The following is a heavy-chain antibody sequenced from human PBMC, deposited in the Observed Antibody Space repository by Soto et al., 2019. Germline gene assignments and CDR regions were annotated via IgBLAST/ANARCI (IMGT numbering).Heavy chain of an antibody. CDR1: GFTVSSNY. J-gene: IGHJ3*02. D-gene: IGHD4-17*01. V-gene: IGHV3-53*01. CDR3: ARAGAYADFPDAFDI. Sequence: GGSLRLSCAASGFTVSSNYMSWVRRAPGKGLEWVSVIYSGGSTYYADSVKGRFTISRDNSKNTLYLQMNSLRAEDTAVYYCARAGAYADFPDAFDIWGQGTMVTVSS. CDR2: IYSGGST.